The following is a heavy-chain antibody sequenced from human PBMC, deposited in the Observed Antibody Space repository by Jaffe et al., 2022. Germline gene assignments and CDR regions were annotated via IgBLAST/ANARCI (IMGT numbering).Heavy chain of an antibody. J-gene: IGHJ3*02. CDR3: AREPPDTGAFDI. CDR2: IHPNSGGT. Sequence: QVQLVQSGAEVKKPGASVKVSCKTSGYIFTGYYIHWVRQAPGQGLEYMGCIHPNSGGTRYAQNFQGRVTMTRDTSITTAYMDLSRLTSDDTAMYYCAREPPDTGAFDIWGQGTMVTVSS. D-gene: IGHD3-10*01. CDR1: GYIFTGYY. V-gene: IGHV1-2*02.